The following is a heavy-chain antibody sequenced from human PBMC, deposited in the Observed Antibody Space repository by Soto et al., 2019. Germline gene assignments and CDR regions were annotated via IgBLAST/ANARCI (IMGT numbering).Heavy chain of an antibody. V-gene: IGHV1-69*01. D-gene: IGHD3-22*01. Sequence: QVQLVQSGAEVKKPGSSVKVSCKASGGTFSSYAISWVRQAPGQGLEWMGGIIPIFGTANYAQKFQGRVTIAADESTSTAYMELSSVRSEDTAVYYCARNYFESSGYYYVDYWGQGTLVTVSS. CDR2: IIPIFGTA. CDR3: ARNYFESSGYYYVDY. J-gene: IGHJ4*02. CDR1: GGTFSSYA.